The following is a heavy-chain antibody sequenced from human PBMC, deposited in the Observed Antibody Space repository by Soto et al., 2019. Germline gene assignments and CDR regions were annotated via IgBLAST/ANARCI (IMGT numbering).Heavy chain of an antibody. CDR2: IIPIFGTA. CDR1: GGTFSSYA. CDR3: ATYRRGYSGYDYKRWFDP. D-gene: IGHD5-12*01. Sequence: QVQLVQSGAEVKKPGSSVKVSCKASGGTFSSYAISWVRQAPGQGLEWMGGIIPIFGTANYAQKSQGRVTITADESTSTAYMELSSLRSEDTAVYYCATYRRGYSGYDYKRWFDPWGQGTLVTVSS. V-gene: IGHV1-69*01. J-gene: IGHJ5*02.